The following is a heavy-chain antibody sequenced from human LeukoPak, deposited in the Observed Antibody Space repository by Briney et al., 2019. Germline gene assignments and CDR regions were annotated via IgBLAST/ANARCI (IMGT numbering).Heavy chain of an antibody. D-gene: IGHD5-24*01. CDR3: ATVDMATNWCNY. Sequence: ASVKVFCKVSGYTLTELSMHWLRQAPGKGLEWMGGFDPEDGETIYAQKFQGRVTMTEDTSTDTAYMELSSLRSEDTAAYYCATVDMATNWCNYWGQRTLVTVSS. CDR2: FDPEDGET. J-gene: IGHJ4*02. V-gene: IGHV1-24*01. CDR1: GYTLTELS.